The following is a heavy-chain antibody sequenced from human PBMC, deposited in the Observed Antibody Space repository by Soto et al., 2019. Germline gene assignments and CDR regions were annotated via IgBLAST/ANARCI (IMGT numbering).Heavy chain of an antibody. CDR2: IRSKANSYAT. D-gene: IGHD3-16*01. CDR3: AKDRRAGGNSTFYFDF. V-gene: IGHV3-73*01. CDR1: GFTFSGSA. J-gene: IGHJ4*02. Sequence: GGSLRLSCAASGFTFSGSAMHWVRQASGKGLEWVGRIRSKANSYATAYAASVKGRFTISRDNSHNTLYLQVHSLTAEDTAVYYCAKDRRAGGNSTFYFDFWGQGAQVTVSS.